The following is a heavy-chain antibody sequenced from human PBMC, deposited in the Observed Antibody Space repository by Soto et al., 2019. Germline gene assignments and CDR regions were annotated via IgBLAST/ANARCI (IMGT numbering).Heavy chain of an antibody. CDR2: FDPEDGDT. CDR3: ARDPGYGDLDY. Sequence: ASVKVSCKVSGYTLTELSMHWVRQAPGKGLEWMGGFDPEDGDTIYAQKFQGRVTMTEDTSTGTAYMELRSLRSDDTAVYYCARDPGYGDLDYWGQGTLVTVSS. CDR1: GYTLTELS. J-gene: IGHJ4*02. V-gene: IGHV1-24*01. D-gene: IGHD4-17*01.